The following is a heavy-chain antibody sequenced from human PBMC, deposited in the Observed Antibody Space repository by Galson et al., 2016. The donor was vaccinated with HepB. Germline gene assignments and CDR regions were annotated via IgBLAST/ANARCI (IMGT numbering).Heavy chain of an antibody. CDR3: ARSIVGATYYFDY. J-gene: IGHJ4*02. V-gene: IGHV1-18*01. CDR1: GYTFNSYG. Sequence: SVKVSCKASGYTFNSYGINWVRQAPGQGLEWMGWISAYNGDTNYAQRLQDRVTMTTDTSTSTAYMELRSLRSDDTAVYYCARSIVGATYYFDYWGQGTLVTVSS. CDR2: ISAYNGDT. D-gene: IGHD1-26*01.